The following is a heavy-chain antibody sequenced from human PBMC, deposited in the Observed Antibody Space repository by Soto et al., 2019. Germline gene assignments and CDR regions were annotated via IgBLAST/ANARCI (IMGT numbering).Heavy chain of an antibody. CDR3: ARVGYHSSDYLSKWFDP. Sequence: QVQLQESGPGLVKPSETLSLTCTVSGDSVRSGIYYWSWIRQPPGKRLELIGFIDYSGSTNHNPSLPNRVTISIDTSKNQFSLKLKSVTAADTAVYYCARVGYHSSDYLSKWFDPWGQGTLVTVSS. V-gene: IGHV4-61*01. D-gene: IGHD6-19*01. CDR2: IDYSGST. J-gene: IGHJ5*02. CDR1: GDSVRSGIYY.